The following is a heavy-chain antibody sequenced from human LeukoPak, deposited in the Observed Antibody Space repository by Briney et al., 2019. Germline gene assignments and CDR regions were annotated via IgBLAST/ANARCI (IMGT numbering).Heavy chain of an antibody. J-gene: IGHJ4*02. CDR2: MSHDGSYK. D-gene: IGHD3-22*01. Sequence: GGSLRLSCAASGLTFRSFGMHWVRQAPGKGLEWVTVMSHDGSYKYYADSVKGRFTISRDNSKNTLYLQMNSLRPEDTAVYYCARERGVTTSYFDYWGQGTLVTVSS. CDR3: ARERGVTTSYFDY. V-gene: IGHV3-30*03. CDR1: GLTFRSFG.